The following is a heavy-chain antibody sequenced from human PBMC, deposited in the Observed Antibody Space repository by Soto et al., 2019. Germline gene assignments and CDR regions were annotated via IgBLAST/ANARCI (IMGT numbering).Heavy chain of an antibody. CDR1: VGSIRRGEYY. CDR2: INYSGTS. Sequence: PAETLALTCTVSVGSIRRGEYYWSRISQPPGNGLEWIGYINYSGTSHFNPSLKSRVTISLDASMNQFSLSLNSVTAADTAVYYCARVPPNSTDYYYFGMDVWGQGTTVTVLL. CDR3: ARVPPNSTDYYYFGMDV. D-gene: IGHD7-27*01. V-gene: IGHV4-30-4*01. J-gene: IGHJ6*02.